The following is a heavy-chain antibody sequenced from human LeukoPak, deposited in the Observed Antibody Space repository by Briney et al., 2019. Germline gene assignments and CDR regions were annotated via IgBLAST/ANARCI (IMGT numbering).Heavy chain of an antibody. D-gene: IGHD4-17*01. Sequence: GASVKVSCKASGYTFTSYGISWVRQAPGQGLEGMGWVSAYNGNTNYAQKLQGRVTMTTDTSTSTAYMELRSLRSDDTAVYYCARDAVKYGDYGEYYFDYWGQGTLVTVSS. CDR1: GYTFTSYG. J-gene: IGHJ4*02. V-gene: IGHV1-18*01. CDR3: ARDAVKYGDYGEYYFDY. CDR2: VSAYNGNT.